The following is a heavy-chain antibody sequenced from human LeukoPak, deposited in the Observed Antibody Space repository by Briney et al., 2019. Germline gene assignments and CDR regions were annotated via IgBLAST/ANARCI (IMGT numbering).Heavy chain of an antibody. J-gene: IGHJ4*02. CDR2: IIPIFGTA. V-gene: IGHV1-69*05. CDR3: ARVKFFGTVATGPEIITEGWFDY. CDR1: GGTFSSYA. D-gene: IGHD4-17*01. Sequence: SVKVSCKASGGTFSSYAISWVRQAPGQGLEWMGRIIPIFGTANYAQKFQGRVTITTDESTSTAYMELSSLRSEDTAVYYCARVKFFGTVATGPEIITEGWFDYWGQGTLVTVSS.